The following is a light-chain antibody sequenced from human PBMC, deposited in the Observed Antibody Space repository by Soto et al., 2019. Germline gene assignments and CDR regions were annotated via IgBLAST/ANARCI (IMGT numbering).Light chain of an antibody. Sequence: AIQLTQSPISLSASVGDRVTITCRASQAINTALAWYRQRPGETPDLLMYDASRLASGVPSRFSGSGSGTDFTLTITSLQPEDFATYYCQPFSGYVLTFGGGTKV. J-gene: IGKJ4*01. CDR3: QPFSGYVLT. CDR1: QAINTA. V-gene: IGKV1-13*02. CDR2: DAS.